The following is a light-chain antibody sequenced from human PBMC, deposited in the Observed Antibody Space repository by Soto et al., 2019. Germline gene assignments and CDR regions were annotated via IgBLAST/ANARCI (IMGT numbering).Light chain of an antibody. CDR2: EVS. Sequence: QSALTQPPSVSGSPGQSVAISCTGTSSDVGSYNRVAWYQQPPGTAPKLMIYEVSNRPSGVPDRFSGSKSGNTASLTISGIQAEDEADYECSAFTGSSTYVFGPGTKLTVL. V-gene: IGLV2-18*02. J-gene: IGLJ1*01. CDR3: SAFTGSSTYV. CDR1: SSDVGSYNR.